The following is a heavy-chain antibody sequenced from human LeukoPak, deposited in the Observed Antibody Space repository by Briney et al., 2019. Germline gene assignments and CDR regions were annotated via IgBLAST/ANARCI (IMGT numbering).Heavy chain of an antibody. J-gene: IGHJ3*02. CDR3: ARGRVGQWLVDAFDI. CDR2: ISSSSSYI. V-gene: IGHV3-21*01. Sequence: GGSLRLSCAGSGFTFSSYSMNWVRQVPGKGLEWVSFISSSSSYIYYADSVKGRFTISRNNAKNSLYLQMNSLRAEDTAVYYCARGRVGQWLVDAFDIWGQGTMVTVSS. D-gene: IGHD6-19*01. CDR1: GFTFSSYS.